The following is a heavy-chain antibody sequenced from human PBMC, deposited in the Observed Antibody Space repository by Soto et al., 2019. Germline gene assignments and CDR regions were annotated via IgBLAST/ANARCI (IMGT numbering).Heavy chain of an antibody. D-gene: IGHD6-19*01. CDR3: AKDINSSGWYSLDY. V-gene: IGHV3-43*01. CDR1: GFSFDDYT. Sequence: EVQLVESGGVVVQPGGSLRLSCAASGFSFDDYTMHWVRQGPGKGLEWVSLITWDGGSTYYADSVKGRFTISRDNSKNSLYLQMNRLRTEDTALYYCAKDINSSGWYSLDYRGQGTLVTVSS. CDR2: ITWDGGST. J-gene: IGHJ4*02.